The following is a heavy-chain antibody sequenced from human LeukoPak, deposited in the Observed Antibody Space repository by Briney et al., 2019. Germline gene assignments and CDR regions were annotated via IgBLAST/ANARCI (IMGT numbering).Heavy chain of an antibody. V-gene: IGHV4-59*01. Sequence: SETLSLTCIVAAGSIASYSWRWLRQPPGKGLEWIGYIYSSGSTNYNPSLKSRVTISLDTSKNQFSLKLSFVTAADTAVYYCARGVAASGTGGLSLFAPWGQGTLVTVSS. J-gene: IGHJ5*02. CDR2: IYSSGST. CDR1: AGSIASYS. D-gene: IGHD6-13*01. CDR3: ARGVAASGTGGLSLFAP.